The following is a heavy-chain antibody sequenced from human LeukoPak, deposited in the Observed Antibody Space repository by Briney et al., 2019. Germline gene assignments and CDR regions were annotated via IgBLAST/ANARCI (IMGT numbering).Heavy chain of an antibody. V-gene: IGHV4-59*01. D-gene: IGHD3-10*01. CDR3: ARNPLWFGGHLWYFDY. CDR1: GGSISSYY. J-gene: IGHJ4*02. Sequence: SETLSLTRTVSGGSISSYYWSWIRQPPGKGLEWIGYIYYSGSTNYNPSLKSRVTISVDTSKNQFSLKLSSVTAADTAVYYCARNPLWFGGHLWYFDYWGQGTLVTVSS. CDR2: IYYSGST.